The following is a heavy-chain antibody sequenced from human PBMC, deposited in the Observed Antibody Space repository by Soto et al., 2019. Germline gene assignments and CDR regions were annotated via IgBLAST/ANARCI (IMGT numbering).Heavy chain of an antibody. V-gene: IGHV2-70*01. D-gene: IGHD3-22*01. CDR3: ARSYYDSSGYRVGY. CDR1: GFSLNTFGMC. J-gene: IGHJ4*02. CDR2: IDWDDDK. Sequence: SGPTLVNPTQTLTLTCTFSGFSLNTFGMCVTWIRQPPGKALEWLALIDWDDDKFYSTSLKTRLTISKDTSKNQVVLIMTNVDPVDTATYYCARSYYDSSGYRVGYWGRGTLVTVS.